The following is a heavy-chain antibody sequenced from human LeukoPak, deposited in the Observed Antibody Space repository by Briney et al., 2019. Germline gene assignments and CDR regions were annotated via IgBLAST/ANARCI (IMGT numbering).Heavy chain of an antibody. D-gene: IGHD5-24*01. CDR1: GYRFIGYW. J-gene: IGHJ5*01. CDR3: ARSEMSTFFDF. Sequence: GESLKISCQGSGYRFIGYWIGWVRQVPGKGLEWLGIIYLGDSDTKYRPSLQGQVTISVDKSINTAYLQWSGLKASDTAIYYCARSEMSTFFDFWGQGTLVTVSS. V-gene: IGHV5-51*01. CDR2: IYLGDSDT.